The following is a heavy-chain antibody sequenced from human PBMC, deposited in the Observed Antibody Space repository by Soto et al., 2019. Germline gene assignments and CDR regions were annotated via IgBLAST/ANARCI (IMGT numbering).Heavy chain of an antibody. J-gene: IGHJ6*02. CDR1: VGSISSHY. Sequence: SSDTLSLTCAVSVGSISSHYWSRVRQAPGQGLEWIGHIYYRGSTNYNPSLRSRSTISVDASKSQFSLKLNSVTTEDKAGYYCARDRREAAGMDVWSQGNKVT. CDR3: ARDRREAAGMDV. V-gene: IGHV4-59*11. CDR2: IYYRGST. D-gene: IGHD6-13*01.